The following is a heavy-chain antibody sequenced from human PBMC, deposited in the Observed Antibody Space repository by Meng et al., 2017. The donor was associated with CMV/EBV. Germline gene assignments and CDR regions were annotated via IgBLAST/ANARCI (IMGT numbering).Heavy chain of an antibody. CDR3: ARESGSVGDY. CDR1: GYTFTSYY. D-gene: IGHD1-26*01. CDR2: INPSGGST. Sequence: QVQRVQSGAEVKKHGASVKVSCKATGYTFTSYYMHWVRQAPGQGLEWRGIINPSGGSTSYAKKFQARVTMTRDTSTSTVYMELSSLRSEDTAVYYCARESGSVGDYWGQGTLVTVSS. J-gene: IGHJ4*02. V-gene: IGHV1-46*01.